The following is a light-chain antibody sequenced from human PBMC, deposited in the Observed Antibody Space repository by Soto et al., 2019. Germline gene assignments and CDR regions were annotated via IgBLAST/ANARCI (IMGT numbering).Light chain of an antibody. CDR3: STFAVSPVI. Sequence: QSALTQPPSASGSAGHSVTIPCTGTGIDDYDYNFVSWYQHHPGKVPQLIIFEVNKRPSGVPDRFSGSKSGTTASQTVSGHQADDEADYYCSTFAVSPVIFGGGTKLTVL. CDR1: GIDDYDYNF. J-gene: IGLJ2*01. CDR2: EVN. V-gene: IGLV2-8*01.